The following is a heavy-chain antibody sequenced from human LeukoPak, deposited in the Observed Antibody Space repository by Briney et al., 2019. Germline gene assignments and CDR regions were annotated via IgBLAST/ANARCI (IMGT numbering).Heavy chain of an antibody. CDR3: AKPSYYDSSGCFDC. V-gene: IGHV3-23*01. CDR1: GFPFSSYA. CDR2: IRGSGSST. D-gene: IGHD3-22*01. J-gene: IGHJ4*02. Sequence: GGSLRLSCAASGFPFSSYAMSWVRQAPGKGLEWVSAIRGSGSSTYYADSVKGRFTISRDNSKNTLYLQMNSLRAEDTAVYYCAKPSYYDSSGCFDCWGQGTLVTVSS.